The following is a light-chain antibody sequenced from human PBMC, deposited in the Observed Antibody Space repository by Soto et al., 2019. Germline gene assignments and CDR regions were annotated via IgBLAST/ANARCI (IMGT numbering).Light chain of an antibody. V-gene: IGLV2-14*01. CDR3: SSYTSSSTPCDYV. CDR2: DVS. J-gene: IGLJ1*01. Sequence: QSVLTQPASVSGSPGQSITISCTGTSSDVGGYNYVSWYQQHPGKAPKLMIYDVSNRPSGVSNRFSGSKSGDTASLTISGLQAEDEADYYCSSYTSSSTPCDYVFGTGTKVTVL. CDR1: SSDVGGYNY.